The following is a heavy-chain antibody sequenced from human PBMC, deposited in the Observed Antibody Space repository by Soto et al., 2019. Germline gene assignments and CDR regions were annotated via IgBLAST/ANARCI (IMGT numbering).Heavy chain of an antibody. V-gene: IGHV4-34*01. CDR1: GGSFSGYY. D-gene: IGHD2-2*03. J-gene: IGHJ4*02. CDR2: INHSGST. CDR3: AREGNLGRWIQPLDS. Sequence: SETLSLTCAVYGGSFSGYYWNWIRQPPGKGLEWIGEINHSGSTNYNPSLKSRVTISVDTSKNQFSLKLSSVTAADTAVYFCAREGNLGRWIQPLDSWGQGTLVTVSS.